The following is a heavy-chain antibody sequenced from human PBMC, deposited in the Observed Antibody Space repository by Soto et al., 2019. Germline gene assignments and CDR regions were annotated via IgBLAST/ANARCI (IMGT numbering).Heavy chain of an antibody. J-gene: IGHJ4*02. CDR2: IYYSGRT. CDR3: ARQRTTVVTQAYFDH. V-gene: IGHV4-39*01. D-gene: IGHD2-21*02. CDR1: GESISSSSYY. Sequence: SETLSLTCIVSGESISSSSYYWGWIRQPPGKGLEWIGSIYYSGRTYYNPSFNSRVTISIDTSKNQFSLKLSSVTATDTAVYYCARQRTTVVTQAYFDHWGQGARVTV.